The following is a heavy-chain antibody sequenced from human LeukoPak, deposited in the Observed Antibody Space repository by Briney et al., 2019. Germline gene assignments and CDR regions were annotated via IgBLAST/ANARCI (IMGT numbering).Heavy chain of an antibody. CDR3: ARVREFGYSSGLLDY. D-gene: IGHD6-19*01. J-gene: IGHJ4*02. CDR1: GGSISSYY. CDR2: IYYSGST. V-gene: IGHV4-59*01. Sequence: PSETLSLTCTVSGGSISSYYWSWIRQPPGKGLEWIGYIYYSGSTNYNPSLKSRVIISVDTSKNQFSLKLSSVTAADTAVYYCARVREFGYSSGLLDYWGQGTLVTVSS.